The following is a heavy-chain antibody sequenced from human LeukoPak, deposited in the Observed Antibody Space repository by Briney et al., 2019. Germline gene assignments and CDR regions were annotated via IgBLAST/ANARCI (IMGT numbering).Heavy chain of an antibody. D-gene: IGHD3-22*01. J-gene: IGHJ5*02. V-gene: IGHV4-38-2*02. CDR1: NESVSRGSYS. Sequence: SETLSLTCAVANESVSRGSYSWSWIRQPPGKGLEWIGSIYHSGSTYYNPSLKSRVTISVDTSKNQFSLKLSSVTAADTAVYYCAREGTTYYYDTSGYRPPSGSWGQGTLVTVSS. CDR3: AREGTTYYYDTSGYRPPSGS. CDR2: IYHSGST.